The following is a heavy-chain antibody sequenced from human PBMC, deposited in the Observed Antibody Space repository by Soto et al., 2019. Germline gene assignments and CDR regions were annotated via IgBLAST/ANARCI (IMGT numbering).Heavy chain of an antibody. D-gene: IGHD6-19*01. V-gene: IGHV1-18*04. CDR2: ISAKNGNT. CDR3: AKGRGSGWAWYFDN. J-gene: IGHJ4*02. Sequence: ASVKVSCKASGYTFTNYGITWVRQAPGQGLEWMGWISAKNGNTNYAQKLQGRVTMTTDTSTSTAYMELRSLRSDDTAVYYCAKGRGSGWAWYFDNWGQGTLVTVSS. CDR1: GYTFTNYG.